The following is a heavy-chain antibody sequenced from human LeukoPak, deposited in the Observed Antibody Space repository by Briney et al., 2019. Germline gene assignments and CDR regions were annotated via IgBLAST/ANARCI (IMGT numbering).Heavy chain of an antibody. CDR2: IYTTGTT. Sequence: PSETLSLTCTVSGGSISSYYWSWVRQPAGKGLEWIVRIYTTGTTNYNPSLKSRVTISVDKSKNQFSLKLSSVTAADTAVYYCARDAVAGVGLNYFDYWGQGTLVTVSS. D-gene: IGHD6-19*01. J-gene: IGHJ4*02. CDR3: ARDAVAGVGLNYFDY. CDR1: GGSISSYY. V-gene: IGHV4-4*07.